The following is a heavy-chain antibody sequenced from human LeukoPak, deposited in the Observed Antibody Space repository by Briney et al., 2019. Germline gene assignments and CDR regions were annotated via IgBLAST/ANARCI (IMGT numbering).Heavy chain of an antibody. CDR3: VTYYFDSSGPKKNY. J-gene: IGHJ4*02. D-gene: IGHD3-22*01. CDR1: GGSFSGYY. Sequence: SETLSLTCAVYGGSFSGYYWSWIRQPPGKGLEWIGEINHSGSTNYNPSLKSRVTISVDTSKKQYSLKLSSVTAADTAVYYCVTYYFDSSGPKKNYWGQGTLVTVSS. V-gene: IGHV4-34*01. CDR2: INHSGST.